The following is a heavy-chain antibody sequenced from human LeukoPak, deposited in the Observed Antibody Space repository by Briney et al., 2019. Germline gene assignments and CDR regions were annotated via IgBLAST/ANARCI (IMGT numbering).Heavy chain of an antibody. Sequence: GGSLRLSCAASGFTFSSYGVHWVRQAPGKGLEWVAFIRYDGSNKYYAHSVKGRFTISRDNSKNTLYLQMNSLRAEDTAVYYCAKDGGYPRGVHFDYWGQGTLVTVSS. D-gene: IGHD5-12*01. V-gene: IGHV3-30*02. J-gene: IGHJ4*02. CDR1: GFTFSSYG. CDR2: IRYDGSNK. CDR3: AKDGGYPRGVHFDY.